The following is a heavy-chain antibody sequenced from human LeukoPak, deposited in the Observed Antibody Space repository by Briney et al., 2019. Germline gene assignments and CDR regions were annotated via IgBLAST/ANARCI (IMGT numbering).Heavy chain of an antibody. J-gene: IGHJ4*02. V-gene: IGHV1-2*02. D-gene: IGHD2-2*01. CDR2: INPNSGGT. CDR1: GYTFTGYY. Sequence: GASVKVSCKASGYTFTGYYMRWVRQAPGQGLEWMGWINPNSGGTNYAQKFQGRVTMTRDTSISTAYMELSRLRSDDTAVYYCARPPPYCSSTSCYRVYFDYWGQGTLVTVSS. CDR3: ARPPPYCSSTSCYRVYFDY.